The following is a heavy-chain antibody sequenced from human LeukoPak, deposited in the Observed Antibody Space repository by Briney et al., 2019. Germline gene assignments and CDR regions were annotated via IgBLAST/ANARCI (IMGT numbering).Heavy chain of an antibody. CDR2: IRYDGSNK. Sequence: GGSLRLSCAGSGFTFSSYGMHWVRQAPGKGLEWVAFIRYDGSNKYYADSVKGRFTISRDNSKNTLYLQMNSLRAEDTAVYYCAKDDTVTKGGAFDYWGQGTLVPVSS. V-gene: IGHV3-30*02. D-gene: IGHD4-17*01. CDR3: AKDDTVTKGGAFDY. CDR1: GFTFSSYG. J-gene: IGHJ4*02.